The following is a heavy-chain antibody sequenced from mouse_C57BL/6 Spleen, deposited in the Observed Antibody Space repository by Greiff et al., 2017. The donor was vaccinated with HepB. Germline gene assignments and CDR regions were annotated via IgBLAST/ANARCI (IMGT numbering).Heavy chain of an antibody. CDR2: ISYDGSN. Sequence: VKLQESGPGLVKPSQSLSLTCSVTGYSITSGYYWNWIRQFPGNKLEWMGYISYDGSNNYNPSLKNRISITRDISKNQFFLKLNSVTTEDTATYYCAREAGSSSFAYWGQGTLVTVSA. J-gene: IGHJ3*01. D-gene: IGHD1-1*01. CDR1: GYSITSGYY. V-gene: IGHV3-6*01. CDR3: AREAGSSSFAY.